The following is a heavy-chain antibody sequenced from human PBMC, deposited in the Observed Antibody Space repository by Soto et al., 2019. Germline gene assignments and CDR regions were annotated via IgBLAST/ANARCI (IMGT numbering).Heavy chain of an antibody. CDR2: IFYSGST. J-gene: IGHJ4*02. CDR1: GGSISSYY. Sequence: SETLSLTCTVSGGSISSYYWNWIRQSPGKGLEWIGYIFYSGSTNYNPSLKSRVTISIDTSENQFSLKMSSVTAADTAVYYCARSYDFWSGYFNFWGQGTLVTVSS. CDR3: ARSYDFWSGYFNF. V-gene: IGHV4-59*01. D-gene: IGHD3-3*01.